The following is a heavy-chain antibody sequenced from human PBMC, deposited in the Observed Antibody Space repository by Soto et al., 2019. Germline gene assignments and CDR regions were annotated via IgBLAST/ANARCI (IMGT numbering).Heavy chain of an antibody. D-gene: IGHD3-16*01. CDR3: ARDAGFDYGMDV. CDR1: GFTFSSYG. Sequence: GGSLRLSCAASGFTFSSYGMHWVRQAPGKGLEWVAVIWYDGSEKYYADSVKGRFTISRDNSKNTLYLQINSLRAEDTAVYYCARDAGFDYGMDVWGQGTTVTVSS. V-gene: IGHV3-33*01. J-gene: IGHJ6*02. CDR2: IWYDGSEK.